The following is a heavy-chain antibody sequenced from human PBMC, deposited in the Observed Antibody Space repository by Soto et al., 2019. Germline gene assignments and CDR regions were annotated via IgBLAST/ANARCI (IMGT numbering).Heavy chain of an antibody. CDR3: ARETTGGYYGMAV. Sequence: ASVKVSCKASGYTFPGYYMHWVRQAPGQGLEWMGWINPNNGDTKYAQKFQDWVTMTRDTSISTAYMELNRLRSDDTAVYYCARETTGGYYGMAVWGQGTTVTVSS. V-gene: IGHV1-2*04. CDR2: INPNNGDT. D-gene: IGHD7-27*01. CDR1: GYTFPGYY. J-gene: IGHJ6*02.